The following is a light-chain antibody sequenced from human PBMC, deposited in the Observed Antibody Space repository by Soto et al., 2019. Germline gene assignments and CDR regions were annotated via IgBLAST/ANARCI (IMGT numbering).Light chain of an antibody. CDR3: QVWDSSSDHLV. V-gene: IGLV3-21*02. CDR2: NDH. Sequence: SYELTQPPSVSVAPGQTARITCGGNNFGSKIVHWYQQKPGQAPLLIVYNDHDRPSGIPERFSGSNSVNTATLTISGVEAGDEADYYCQVWDSSSDHLVFGGGTKLTVL. J-gene: IGLJ2*01. CDR1: NFGSKI.